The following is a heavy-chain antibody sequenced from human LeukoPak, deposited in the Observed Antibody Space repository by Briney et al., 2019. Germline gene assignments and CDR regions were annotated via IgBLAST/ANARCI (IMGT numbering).Heavy chain of an antibody. J-gene: IGHJ4*02. V-gene: IGHV3-30*03. CDR3: ARASRDGYNLGVGY. CDR2: ISYDGSNK. Sequence: PGGSLRLSCAASGFTFSSYGMHWVRQAPGKGLEWVAVISYDGSNKYYADSVKGRFTISRDNSKNTLYLQMNSLRAEDTAVYYCARASRDGYNLGVGYWGQGTLVTVSS. CDR1: GFTFSSYG. D-gene: IGHD5-24*01.